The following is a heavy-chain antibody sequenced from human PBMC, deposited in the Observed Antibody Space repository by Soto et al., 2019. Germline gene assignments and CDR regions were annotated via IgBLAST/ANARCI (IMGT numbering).Heavy chain of an antibody. D-gene: IGHD4-4*01. CDR3: ARDPEIYSGKFDYGLDV. V-gene: IGHV3-48*03. J-gene: IGHJ6*02. CDR2: ISHSGRAI. Sequence: GGSLRLSCAVFGFSFSNYEMSWVRHAPGEGRGWVSYISHSGRAISCAEYVKGSFTISRDNAKNSMYLQMNSLRAEDTAVYYCARDPEIYSGKFDYGLDVWGQGTTVTVSS. CDR1: GFSFSNYE.